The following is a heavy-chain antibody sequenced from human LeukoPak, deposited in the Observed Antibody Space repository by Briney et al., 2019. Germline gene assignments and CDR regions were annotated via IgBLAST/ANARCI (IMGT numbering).Heavy chain of an antibody. V-gene: IGHV3-33*06. CDR1: GFTFSSYG. CDR3: AKDAVEYLYYFDY. D-gene: IGHD5-24*01. Sequence: PGGSLRLSCAASGFTFSSYGMHWVRQAPGKGLEWVAVIWYDGSNKYYADSVKGRFTISRDNSKNTLYLQMNSLRAEDTAVYHCAKDAVEYLYYFDYWGQGTLVTVSS. J-gene: IGHJ4*02. CDR2: IWYDGSNK.